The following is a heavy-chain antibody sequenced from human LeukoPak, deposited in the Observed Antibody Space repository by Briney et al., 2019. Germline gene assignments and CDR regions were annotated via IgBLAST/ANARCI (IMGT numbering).Heavy chain of an antibody. CDR2: ISGSGGST. V-gene: IGHV3-23*01. J-gene: IGHJ4*02. D-gene: IGHD3-10*01. CDR3: AKDLVRLGETALAGSPY. CDR1: GFTFSSYA. Sequence: GGSLTLSCSASGFTFSSYAMSWLRHAPGKGLEWVSAISGSGGSTYYADSVKGRFTISRDNSKNTLYLQMNSLRVEDTAVYYCAKDLVRLGETALAGSPYWGQGTLVSVSS.